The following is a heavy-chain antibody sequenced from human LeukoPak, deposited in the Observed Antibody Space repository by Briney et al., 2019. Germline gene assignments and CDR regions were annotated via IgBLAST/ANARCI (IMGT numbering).Heavy chain of an antibody. CDR1: GGSFSGYY. D-gene: IGHD5-18*01. V-gene: IGHV4-34*01. J-gene: IGHJ3*02. CDR2: INHSGST. Sequence: PSETLSLTCAVYGGSFSGYYWSWIRQPPGKGLEWLGEINHSGSTNYNPSLKSRVTISVDTSKKQFSLKLSSVTAADTAVYYCATGLSGNTAMADDDAFDIWGQGTMVTVSS. CDR3: ATGLSGNTAMADDDAFDI.